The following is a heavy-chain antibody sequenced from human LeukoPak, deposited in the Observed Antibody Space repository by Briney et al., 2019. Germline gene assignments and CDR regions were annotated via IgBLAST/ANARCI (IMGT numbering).Heavy chain of an antibody. CDR1: GYTFTGYY. Sequence: ASVKVSCKASGYTFTGYYMHWVRQAPGQGLEWIGWINPHSGGTNYAQKFQGRVTMTRDTSISTAYMELSRLRSDDTAVYYCARVGDIVVVPAAKGAFDIWGQGTMVTVSS. J-gene: IGHJ3*02. D-gene: IGHD2-2*01. CDR2: INPHSGGT. V-gene: IGHV1-2*02. CDR3: ARVGDIVVVPAAKGAFDI.